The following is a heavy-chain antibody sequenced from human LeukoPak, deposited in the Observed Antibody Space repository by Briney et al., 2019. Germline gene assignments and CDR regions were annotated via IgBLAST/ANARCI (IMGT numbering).Heavy chain of an antibody. CDR1: GGSFSGYY. CDR2: IYHSGST. V-gene: IGHV4-34*01. J-gene: IGHJ4*02. D-gene: IGHD6-19*01. Sequence: SETLSLTCAVYGGSFSGYYWSWIRQPPGKGLEWIGEIYHSGSTNYNPSLKSRVTISVDKSKNQFSLKLSSVTAADTAVYYCASYSGVSGWYVTYFDYWGQGTLVTVSS. CDR3: ASYSGVSGWYVTYFDY.